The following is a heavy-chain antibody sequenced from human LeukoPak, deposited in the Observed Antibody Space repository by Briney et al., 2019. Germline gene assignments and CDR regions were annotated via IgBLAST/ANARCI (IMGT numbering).Heavy chain of an antibody. CDR2: IYYSGST. Sequence: SETLSLTCTVSGGSISSSSYYWGWIRQPPGKGLEWIGSIYYSGSTYYNPSLKSRVTISVDTSKNQFSLKLSSVTAADTAVYYCARGQLLRSSRGAFDIWGQGIMVTVSS. V-gene: IGHV4-39*01. D-gene: IGHD3-10*01. CDR1: GGSISSSSYY. CDR3: ARGQLLRSSRGAFDI. J-gene: IGHJ3*02.